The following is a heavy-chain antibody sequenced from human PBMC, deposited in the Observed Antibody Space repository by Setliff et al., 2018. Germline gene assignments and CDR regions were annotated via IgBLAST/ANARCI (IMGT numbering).Heavy chain of an antibody. J-gene: IGHJ5*02. V-gene: IGHV1-69*13. CDR2: IFPKFGTA. CDR3: ARDWRHSGMSWANYFDP. CDR1: GGTFDNFA. D-gene: IGHD3-10*01. Sequence: SVKVSCKASGGTFDNFAITWVRQAPGQGLEWMGRIFPKFGTANYAQKFQDRVAITADESTSTGYMEINGLTSEDTAVYYCARDWRHSGMSWANYFDPWGQGTVVTVS.